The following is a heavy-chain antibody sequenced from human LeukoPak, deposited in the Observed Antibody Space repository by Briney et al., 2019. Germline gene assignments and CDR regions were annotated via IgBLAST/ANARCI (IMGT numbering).Heavy chain of an antibody. CDR2: IYYSGST. D-gene: IGHD5-24*01. CDR1: GGSISSGGYY. Sequence: PSETLSLTCTVSGGSISSGGYYWSWIRQHPGKGLEWIGYIYYSGSTYYNPSLKSRVTISVDTSKNQFSLKLSSVTAADTAVYYCARDGEMATITQLFDYWGQGTLVTVSS. J-gene: IGHJ4*02. V-gene: IGHV4-31*03. CDR3: ARDGEMATITQLFDY.